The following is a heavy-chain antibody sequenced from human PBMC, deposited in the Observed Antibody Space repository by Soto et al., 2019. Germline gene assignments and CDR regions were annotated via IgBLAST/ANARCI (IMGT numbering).Heavy chain of an antibody. CDR2: IYYSGST. Sequence: QVQLQESGPGLVKPSQTLSLTCTVSGGSISSGGYYWSWIRQHPGKGLEWIGYIYYSGSTYYNPYLKSRVTISVDTSKNQFSLKLSSVTAADTAVYYCARVFTYYDILTGYYNGDYFDYWGQGTLVTVSS. CDR1: GGSISSGGYY. D-gene: IGHD3-9*01. J-gene: IGHJ4*02. CDR3: ARVFTYYDILTGYYNGDYFDY. V-gene: IGHV4-31*03.